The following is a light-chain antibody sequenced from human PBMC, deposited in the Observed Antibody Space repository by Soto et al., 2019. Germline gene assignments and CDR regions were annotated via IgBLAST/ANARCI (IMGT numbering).Light chain of an antibody. Sequence: DIQMTQSPSTLSASIGDRVTITCRASQSISNWLAWYQQKPGKAPKLLIYKASSLESGVPSSFSGSGSGTDFTLTISSLQPDDFATYYCQQYSSSKTFGQGTKVDIK. J-gene: IGKJ1*01. V-gene: IGKV1-5*03. CDR3: QQYSSSKT. CDR2: KAS. CDR1: QSISNW.